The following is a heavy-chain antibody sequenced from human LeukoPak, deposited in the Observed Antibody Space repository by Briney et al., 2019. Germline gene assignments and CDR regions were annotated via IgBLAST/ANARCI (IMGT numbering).Heavy chain of an antibody. CDR3: AKGGGYSYGYDYFDY. Sequence: PGGSLRLSCAASGFTFSSFSMNWVRQAPGKGLEWVSSISSSSNYIYYADSVKGRFTISRDNAKNSLYLQMNSLRAEDTAVYYCAKGGGYSYGYDYFDYWGQGTLVTVSS. V-gene: IGHV3-21*04. CDR1: GFTFSSFS. D-gene: IGHD5-18*01. CDR2: ISSSSNYI. J-gene: IGHJ4*02.